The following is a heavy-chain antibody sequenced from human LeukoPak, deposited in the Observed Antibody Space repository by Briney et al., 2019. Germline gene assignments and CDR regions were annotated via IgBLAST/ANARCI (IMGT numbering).Heavy chain of an antibody. CDR2: IIPIFGTA. J-gene: IGHJ4*02. Sequence: ASVKVSCKASGGTFSSYAISWVRQAPGQGLEWMGGIIPIFGTANYAQKFQGRVTITADESTSTAYMELSSLRSEDTAVYYCAIRTTVVTGLDYWGQGTLVTVSS. D-gene: IGHD4-23*01. V-gene: IGHV1-69*13. CDR1: GGTFSSYA. CDR3: AIRTTVVTGLDY.